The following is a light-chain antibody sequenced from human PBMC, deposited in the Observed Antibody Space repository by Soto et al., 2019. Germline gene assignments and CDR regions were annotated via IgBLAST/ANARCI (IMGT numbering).Light chain of an antibody. Sequence: DIQMTQSPSTLSASVGDRVSINCRASQSISAWLAWYQQKPGKAPRLLIYKASTLEIGVPSRFSGSGSGTEFTLTISSLQPDDVATYYCQQYNDYSWTFGQGTKAEIK. CDR3: QQYNDYSWT. CDR2: KAS. J-gene: IGKJ1*01. V-gene: IGKV1-5*03. CDR1: QSISAW.